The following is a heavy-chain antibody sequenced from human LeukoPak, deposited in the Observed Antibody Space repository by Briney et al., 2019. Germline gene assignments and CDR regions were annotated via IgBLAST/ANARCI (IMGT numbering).Heavy chain of an antibody. J-gene: IGHJ5*02. Sequence: SETLSLTCAVYGGSFSGYYWSWIRQPPGKGLEWIGEINHSGGTNYNPSLKSRVTISVDTSKNQFSLKLSSVTAADTAVYYCARGPPGGRNNWFDPWGQGTLVTVSS. CDR3: ARGPPGGRNNWFDP. V-gene: IGHV4-34*01. CDR2: INHSGGT. CDR1: GGSFSGYY. D-gene: IGHD4-23*01.